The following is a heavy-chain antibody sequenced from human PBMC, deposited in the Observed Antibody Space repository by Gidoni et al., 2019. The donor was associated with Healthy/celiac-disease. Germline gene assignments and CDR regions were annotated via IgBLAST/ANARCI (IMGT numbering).Heavy chain of an antibody. D-gene: IGHD1-26*01. V-gene: IGHV3-15*01. Sequence: EVQLVESGGGLVKPGWSLRLACAASGFLFSNAWMSWVREAPGKGLEWVGRIKSKTDGGTTDYAAPVKGRFTISRDDSKNTLYLQMNSLKTEDTAVYYCTTEPSGSYFNFDYWGQGTLVTVSS. CDR1: GFLFSNAW. CDR3: TTEPSGSYFNFDY. J-gene: IGHJ4*02. CDR2: IKSKTDGGTT.